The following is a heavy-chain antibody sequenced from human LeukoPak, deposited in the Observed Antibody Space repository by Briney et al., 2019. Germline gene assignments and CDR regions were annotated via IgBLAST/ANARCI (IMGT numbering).Heavy chain of an antibody. J-gene: IGHJ4*02. D-gene: IGHD6-6*01. CDR2: INHSGST. Sequence: PSETLSLTCAVYGGSFSGYYWSWIRQLPGKGLEWIGEINHSGSTNYNPSLKSRVTISVDTSKNQFSLKLSSVTAADTAVYYCARETLSSIAARPVDYWGQGTLVTVSS. CDR3: ARETLSSIAARPVDY. CDR1: GGSFSGYY. V-gene: IGHV4-34*01.